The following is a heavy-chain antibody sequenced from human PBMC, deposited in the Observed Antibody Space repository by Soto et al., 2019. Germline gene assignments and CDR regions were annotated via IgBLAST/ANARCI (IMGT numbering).Heavy chain of an antibody. CDR3: ARLLFWSGYYWGAYNWFDP. Sequence: SGPTLVNPTETLTLTCTFSGFSLSNARMGVSWIRQPPGKALEWLAHIFSNDEKSYSTSLKSRLTISKDTSKSQVVLTMTNMDPVDTATYYCARLLFWSGYYWGAYNWFDPWGQGTLVTVSS. CDR2: IFSNDEK. V-gene: IGHV2-26*01. D-gene: IGHD3-3*01. J-gene: IGHJ5*02. CDR1: GFSLSNARMG.